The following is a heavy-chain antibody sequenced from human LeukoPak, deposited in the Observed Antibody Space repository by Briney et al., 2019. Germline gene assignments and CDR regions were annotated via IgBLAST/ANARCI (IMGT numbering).Heavy chain of an antibody. D-gene: IGHD3-22*01. CDR2: ISGSGGST. CDR3: ATFPTYYYDSSGYYPFDY. J-gene: IGHJ4*02. Sequence: TGGSLRLSCAASGFTFSSYAMSWVRQAPGKGLEWVSAISGSGGSTYYADSVKGRFTISRDSSKNTLYLQMNSLRAEDTAVYYCATFPTYYYDSSGYYPFDYWGQGTLVTVSA. V-gene: IGHV3-23*01. CDR1: GFTFSSYA.